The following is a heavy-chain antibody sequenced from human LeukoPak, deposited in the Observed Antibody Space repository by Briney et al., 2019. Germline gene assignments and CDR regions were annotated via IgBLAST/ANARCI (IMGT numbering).Heavy chain of an antibody. D-gene: IGHD3-22*01. CDR3: ARQVLIVGGRYGMDV. Sequence: ASVKVSCKASGGTFSSYAISWVRQAPGQGLEWMGWISPYRGDTEYAQRSQGRVTMTTDTSTSTAYMEVRSLRSDDTAVYYCARQVLIVGGRYGMDVWGQGTTVTVSS. V-gene: IGHV1-18*01. CDR1: GGTFSSYA. CDR2: ISPYRGDT. J-gene: IGHJ6*02.